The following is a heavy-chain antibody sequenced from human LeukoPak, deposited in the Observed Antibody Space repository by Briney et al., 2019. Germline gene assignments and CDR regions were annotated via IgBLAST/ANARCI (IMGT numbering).Heavy chain of an antibody. D-gene: IGHD3-3*01. V-gene: IGHV3-20*04. CDR2: INWNGGST. CDR1: GFTFDYYG. J-gene: IGHJ5*02. Sequence: PGGSLRLSCAASGFTFDYYGMSWVRQAPGKGLEWVSGINWNGGSTGYADSVKGRFTISRDNAKNSLYLQMNSLRAEDTALYYCARASSALIDAALPNWFDPWGQGTLVTVSS. CDR3: ARASSALIDAALPNWFDP.